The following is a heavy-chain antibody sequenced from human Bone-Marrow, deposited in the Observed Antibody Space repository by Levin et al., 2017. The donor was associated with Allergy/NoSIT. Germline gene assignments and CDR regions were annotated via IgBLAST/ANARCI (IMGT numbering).Heavy chain of an antibody. D-gene: IGHD5-18*01. CDR3: AREYSYGQYFFDF. Sequence: NPSETLSLTCTVSGDSISGHYWSWIRQPAGKGLEWIGRIFLGGITNYNASLRSRVTISGDMSRNEVSLRLTSVTAADTAIYYCAREYSYGQYFFDFWGPGTQVTVSS. V-gene: IGHV4-4*07. J-gene: IGHJ4*02. CDR2: IFLGGIT. CDR1: GDSISGHY.